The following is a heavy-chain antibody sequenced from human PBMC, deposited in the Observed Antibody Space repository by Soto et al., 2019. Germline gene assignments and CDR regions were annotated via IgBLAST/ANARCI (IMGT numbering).Heavy chain of an antibody. CDR1: GSPFSTYY. CDR2: IYYSGYT. V-gene: IGHV4-59*08. CDR3: VRHGTGSYFHH. D-gene: IGHD1-1*01. J-gene: IGHJ1*01. Sequence: SETLSLTCTISGSPFSTYYWSWIREPTGKGLEWIGFIYYSGYTNYNPSLKSRVTISIDTSTNQFSLKLSSVTAADTAVYYCVRHGTGSYFHHWGQGTLVTVS.